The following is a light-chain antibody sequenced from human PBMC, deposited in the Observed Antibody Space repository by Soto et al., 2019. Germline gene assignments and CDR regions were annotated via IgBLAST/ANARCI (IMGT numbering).Light chain of an antibody. CDR2: DAS. Sequence: DIQMTQSPSTLSASVGDRVTITCRASQSISSWLAWYQQKPGKAPKLLIYDASSLESGVPSRFSGSGSGTEFTLTISSLQPDDLATYYGQQYNSYSYSFGQGTKLEIK. J-gene: IGKJ2*01. CDR3: QQYNSYSYS. V-gene: IGKV1-5*01. CDR1: QSISSW.